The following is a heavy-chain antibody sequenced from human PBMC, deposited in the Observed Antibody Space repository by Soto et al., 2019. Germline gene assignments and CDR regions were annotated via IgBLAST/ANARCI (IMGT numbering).Heavy chain of an antibody. Sequence: GGSLRLSCAASGFTFSSSWMNWVRQAPGKGLEWVAGIKEDGSEKYYVDIVKGRFTISRDNVENSLYLQMNSLRGEDSAVYFCARDRGCSSYDYWGLGTLVTVSS. D-gene: IGHD5-18*01. CDR3: ARDRGCSSYDY. J-gene: IGHJ4*02. CDR2: IKEDGSEK. CDR1: GFTFSSSW. V-gene: IGHV3-7*01.